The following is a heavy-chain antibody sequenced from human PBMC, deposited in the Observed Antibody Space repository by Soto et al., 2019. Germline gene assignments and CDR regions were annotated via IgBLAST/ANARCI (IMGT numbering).Heavy chain of an antibody. Sequence: EVQLVESGGGLVQPGGSLRLSCAASGFTVSSNYMSWVRQAPGXXXXWVSVIYSGGXTYYADSVXGXFTIXXDXSKXTXXXXXXXXXXXXXXXXXXXXXXXXXXXXXXXDVWGKGTTVTVSS. CDR2: IYSGGXT. V-gene: IGHV3-66*01. CDR3: XXXXXXXXXXXXXDV. J-gene: IGHJ6*03. CDR1: GFTVSSNY.